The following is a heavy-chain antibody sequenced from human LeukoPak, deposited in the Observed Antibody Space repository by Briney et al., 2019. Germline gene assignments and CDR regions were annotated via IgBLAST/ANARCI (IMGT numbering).Heavy chain of an antibody. CDR2: ISGSGGST. Sequence: PGGSLRLSCAASGFTVSNNYMSWVRRAAGKGLEWVSAISGSGGSTYYADSVKGRFTISRDNSKDTLYLQMNSLRAEDTAVYYCAKDSLYGSGSYSPWNWFDPWGQGTLVTVSS. D-gene: IGHD3-10*01. CDR1: GFTVSNNY. J-gene: IGHJ5*02. V-gene: IGHV3-23*01. CDR3: AKDSLYGSGSYSPWNWFDP.